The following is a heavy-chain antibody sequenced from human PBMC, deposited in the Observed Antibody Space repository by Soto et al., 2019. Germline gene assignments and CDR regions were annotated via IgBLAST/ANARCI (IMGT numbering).Heavy chain of an antibody. CDR1: GGTFSSYA. V-gene: IGHV1-69*01. D-gene: IGHD3-16*01. J-gene: IGHJ4*02. Sequence: QVQLVQSGAEVKKPGSSVKVSCKASGGTFSSYAISWVRQAPGQGLEWMGGIIPIFGTANYAQKFQGRVTITADESTSTAYMELSSLRSEDTAVYYCARDGLLSSNYVWFWGNFDYWGQGTLVTVSS. CDR2: IIPIFGTA. CDR3: ARDGLLSSNYVWFWGNFDY.